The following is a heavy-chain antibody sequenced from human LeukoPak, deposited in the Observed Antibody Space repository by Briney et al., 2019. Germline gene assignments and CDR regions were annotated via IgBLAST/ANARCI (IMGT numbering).Heavy chain of an antibody. CDR2: IRFDGTNK. CDR1: GFTFSDYG. V-gene: IGHV3-30*02. CDR3: ARDGDYGDYRPYFDY. J-gene: IGHJ4*02. Sequence: GGSLRLSCAASGFTFSDYGMHWVRQAPGKGLDWVTFIRFDGTNKFDADSVKGRFTVSRDNSKTTLYLQMNSLRAEDTAVYYCARDGDYGDYRPYFDYWGQGTLVTVSS. D-gene: IGHD4-17*01.